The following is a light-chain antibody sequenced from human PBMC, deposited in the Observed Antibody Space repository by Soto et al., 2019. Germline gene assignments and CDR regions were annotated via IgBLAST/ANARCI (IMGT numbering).Light chain of an antibody. V-gene: IGLV2-14*03. CDR1: SSDIGRYNY. Sequence: QSALTQPASVSGSPGQSIAISCTGTSSDIGRYNYVSWYQQHPGKAPKLLIYDVTGRPSGVSNRFSGSKSGNTASLTISGLQAEDEADYYCSSSTTNNRAVFGGGTQLTVL. J-gene: IGLJ7*01. CDR3: SSSTTNNRAV. CDR2: DVT.